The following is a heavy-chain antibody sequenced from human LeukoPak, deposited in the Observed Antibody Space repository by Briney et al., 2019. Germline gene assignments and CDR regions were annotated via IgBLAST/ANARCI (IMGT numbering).Heavy chain of an antibody. V-gene: IGHV3-30-3*01. D-gene: IGHD5-12*01. Sequence: PGGSLRLSCAASGFTFSSYAMHWVRQAPGKGLEWVAVISYDGSNKYYADSVKGRFTISRDNSKNTLYLQMNSLRAEDTAVYYCARVGPLSGYDFLDYWGQGTLVTVSS. J-gene: IGHJ4*02. CDR3: ARVGPLSGYDFLDY. CDR2: ISYDGSNK. CDR1: GFTFSSYA.